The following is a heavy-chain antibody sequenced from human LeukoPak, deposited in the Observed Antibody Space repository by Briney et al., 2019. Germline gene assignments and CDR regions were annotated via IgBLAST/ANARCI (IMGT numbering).Heavy chain of an antibody. Sequence: SETLSLTCTVSGGSINSSNYYWGWFRQPPGKGLEWIGSMYYSGSAHYNLSLKSRVTMSVDTSKNQFSLKLSSVTAADTAIYFCASATTYSIDDWGQGTLVTVSS. CDR3: ASATTYSIDD. J-gene: IGHJ4*01. CDR2: MYYSGSA. D-gene: IGHD5-12*01. V-gene: IGHV4-39*01. CDR1: GGSINSSNYY.